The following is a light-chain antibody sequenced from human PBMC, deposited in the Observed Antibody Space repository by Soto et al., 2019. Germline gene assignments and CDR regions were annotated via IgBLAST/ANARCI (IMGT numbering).Light chain of an antibody. Sequence: EIQMTQSASSMSASVGDRVTITCRASQSISSYLNWYQQKPGKAPKLLIYAASSLQSGVPSRFSGSGSGTDVTITISSLKPEDFATYYCQQNYSNPWTFGQGTKVDNK. V-gene: IGKV1-39*01. CDR2: AAS. CDR1: QSISSY. J-gene: IGKJ1*01. CDR3: QQNYSNPWT.